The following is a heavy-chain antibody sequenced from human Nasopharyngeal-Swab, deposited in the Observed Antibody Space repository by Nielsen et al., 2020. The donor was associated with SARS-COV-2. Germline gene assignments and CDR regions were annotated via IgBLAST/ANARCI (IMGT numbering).Heavy chain of an antibody. V-gene: IGHV5-51*01. J-gene: IGHJ6*02. Sequence: GESLKISCKGSGSSFTSYWIGWVRQMPGKGLEWMGIIYPGDSDTRYRPSFQGQVTISADKSISTAYLQWSSLKASDTAMYYCASYYGSGNDGMDVWGQGTTVTVSS. D-gene: IGHD3-10*01. CDR2: IYPGDSDT. CDR3: ASYYGSGNDGMDV. CDR1: GSSFTSYW.